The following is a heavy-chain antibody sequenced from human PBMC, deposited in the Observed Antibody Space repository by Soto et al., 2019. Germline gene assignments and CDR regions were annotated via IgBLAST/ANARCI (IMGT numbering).Heavy chain of an antibody. D-gene: IGHD5-12*01. J-gene: IGHJ5*02. CDR1: GGSISSGGYS. CDR3: ARGSGGYSGYGHNWFDP. Sequence: PSETLSLTCAVSGGSISSGGYSWSWIRQPPGKGLEWIGYIYHSGSTYYNPSLKSRVTISVDRSKNQFSLKLSSVTAADTAVYYCARGSGGYSGYGHNWFDPWGQGTLVTVSS. V-gene: IGHV4-30-2*01. CDR2: IYHSGST.